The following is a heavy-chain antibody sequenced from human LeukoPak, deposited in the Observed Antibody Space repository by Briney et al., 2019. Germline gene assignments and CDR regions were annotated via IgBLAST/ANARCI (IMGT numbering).Heavy chain of an antibody. D-gene: IGHD3-16*01. CDR1: GFTFSRHR. J-gene: IGHJ4*02. Sequence: PGGSLTLSCAASGFTFSRHRMNWVRPAAGKGLEWVGSIRSSSGYIYYADSVEGLFTISRDNAKNSLYLQMSSLRAEDTAVYYCARGMYVWGSYSDYWGQGTLVTVSS. V-gene: IGHV3-21*01. CDR2: IRSSSGYI. CDR3: ARGMYVWGSYSDY.